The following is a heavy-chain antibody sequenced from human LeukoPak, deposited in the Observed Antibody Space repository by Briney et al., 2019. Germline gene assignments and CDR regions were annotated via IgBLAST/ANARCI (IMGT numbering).Heavy chain of an antibody. D-gene: IGHD2-2*01. Sequence: SETLSLTCTVSGGSISSGGYYWSWIRQHPGTGLEWIGYIYYSGSTYYNPSLKSRVTISVDTSKNQFSLKLSSVTAADTAVYYCARGGRYCSSTSCYPNWFDPWGQGTLVTVSS. V-gene: IGHV4-31*03. J-gene: IGHJ5*02. CDR3: ARGGRYCSSTSCYPNWFDP. CDR1: GGSISSGGYY. CDR2: IYYSGST.